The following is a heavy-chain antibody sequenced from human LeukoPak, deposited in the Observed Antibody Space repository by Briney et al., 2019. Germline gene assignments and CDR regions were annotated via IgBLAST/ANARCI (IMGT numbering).Heavy chain of an antibody. V-gene: IGHV3-15*01. CDR1: GFTSSNAW. CDR2: TKSKTDGGTT. J-gene: IGHJ3*02. D-gene: IGHD1-26*01. CDR3: TTDSLGEGIVEARRAFNI. Sequence: GTLRRSCAASGFTSSNAWMSWVRQAPGNGLKGGGRTKSKTDGGTTDYATPVKGRFTISRDDSKNTLYLPMNSLKTEDTAVYYCTTDSLGEGIVEARRAFNIWGQGRMVTVRS.